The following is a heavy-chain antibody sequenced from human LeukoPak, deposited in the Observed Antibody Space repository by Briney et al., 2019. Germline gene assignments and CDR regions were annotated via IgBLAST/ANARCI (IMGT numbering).Heavy chain of an antibody. V-gene: IGHV3-23*01. J-gene: IGHJ4*02. CDR3: AKAPGYSYGPIYYFDY. CDR2: ISGSGGSA. CDR1: GFTFSSYA. Sequence: GGSLRLSCAASGFTFSSYAMGWVRQAPGKGLEWVSAISGSGGSAYYADSVKGQSTISRDNSKNTLYLQMNSLRAEDTAVYYCAKAPGYSYGPIYYFDYWGQGTLVTVSS. D-gene: IGHD5-18*01.